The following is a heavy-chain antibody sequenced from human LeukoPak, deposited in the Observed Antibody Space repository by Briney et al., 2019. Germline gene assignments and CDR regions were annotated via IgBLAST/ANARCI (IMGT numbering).Heavy chain of an antibody. Sequence: GGSLRLSCAASGFTFSSYEMKWVRQAPGKGLEWVSYISSSGTSIYYADSVKGRFTISRDNAKNSLYLQMNSLRAEDTAVYYCATGEGGSYYDSRGYYSDIWGQGTVVTVSS. CDR2: ISSSGTSI. CDR3: ATGEGGSYYDSRGYYSDI. CDR1: GFTFSSYE. J-gene: IGHJ3*02. D-gene: IGHD3-22*01. V-gene: IGHV3-48*03.